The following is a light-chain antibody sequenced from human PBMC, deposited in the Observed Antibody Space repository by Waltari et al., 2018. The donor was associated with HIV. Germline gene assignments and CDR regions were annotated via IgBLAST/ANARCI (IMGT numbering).Light chain of an antibody. CDR2: YKSDSDN. J-gene: IGLJ3*02. V-gene: IGLV5-45*02. CDR3: MTWYNGTWV. CDR1: SGISVDSYR. Sequence: QAVVTQPSSLSASPGASASLTCTLRSGISVDSYRISWYQQRPGSPPQFLLRYKSDSDNYQGSGVPSRFSGSRDDSAKVGILLISGLQSEDEADYYCMTWYNGTWVFGGGTRLTVL.